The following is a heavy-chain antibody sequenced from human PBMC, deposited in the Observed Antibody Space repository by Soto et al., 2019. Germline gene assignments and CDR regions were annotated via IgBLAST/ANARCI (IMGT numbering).Heavy chain of an antibody. D-gene: IGHD3-16*02. CDR1: GFTFSSYS. Sequence: GGSLRLSCAASGFTFSSYSMNWVRQAPGKGLEWVSYISTSSSTIYYADSVKGRFTISRDNAKNSLYLQMNSLRAEDTAVYYCAREQYDYVWGSYRSVDYFDYWGQGTLVTVSS. CDR2: ISTSSSTI. J-gene: IGHJ4*02. CDR3: AREQYDYVWGSYRSVDYFDY. V-gene: IGHV3-48*01.